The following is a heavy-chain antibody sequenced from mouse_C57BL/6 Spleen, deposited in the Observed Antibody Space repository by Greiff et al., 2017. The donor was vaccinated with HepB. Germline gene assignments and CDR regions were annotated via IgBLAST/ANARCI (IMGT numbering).Heavy chain of an antibody. Sequence: QVTLKESGPGILQSSQTLSLTCSFSGFSLSTSGMGVSWIRQPSGKGLEWLAHIYWDDDKRYNPSLKSRLTISKDTSRNQVLLKITSVDTADTATYYCAREGSNWYFDVWGTGTTVTVSS. CDR1: GFSLSTSGMG. CDR2: IYWDDDK. J-gene: IGHJ1*03. V-gene: IGHV8-12*01. CDR3: AREGSNWYFDV.